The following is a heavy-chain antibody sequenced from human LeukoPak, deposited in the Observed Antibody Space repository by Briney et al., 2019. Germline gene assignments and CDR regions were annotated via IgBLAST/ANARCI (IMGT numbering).Heavy chain of an antibody. J-gene: IGHJ4*02. CDR2: IYTSGST. CDR1: GGSIGSYY. Sequence: SETLSLTCTASGGSIGSYYWSWIRQPAGKGLEWIGRIYTSGSTNYNPSLKSRVTMSVDTSKNQFSLKLSSVTAADTAVYYCARDVGSSGWYVGYYFDYWGQGTLVTVSS. D-gene: IGHD6-19*01. CDR3: ARDVGSSGWYVGYYFDY. V-gene: IGHV4-4*07.